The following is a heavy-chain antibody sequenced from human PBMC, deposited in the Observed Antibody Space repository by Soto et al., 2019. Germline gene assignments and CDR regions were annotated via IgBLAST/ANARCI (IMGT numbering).Heavy chain of an antibody. CDR2: TQYSGFS. CDR3: ARHGFGSIHGLVDV. D-gene: IGHD3-10*01. J-gene: IGHJ6*02. CDR1: GGSITNYY. V-gene: IGHV4-59*08. Sequence: QVQLQESGPGLVKPSETLSLTCTVSGGSITNYYSSWFRQPPGKGLEWIGYTQYSGFSPYNLSLNRRVTMSRDTSKTRFSLLLECLTATDTVVYYCARHGFGSIHGLVDVWGQGTTVIVSS.